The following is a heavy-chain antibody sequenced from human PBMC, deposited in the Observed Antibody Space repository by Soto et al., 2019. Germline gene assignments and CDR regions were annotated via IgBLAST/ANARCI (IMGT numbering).Heavy chain of an antibody. D-gene: IGHD2-15*01. J-gene: IGHJ4*02. CDR3: AKGYCRGGSCSGFDY. CDR1: GGSVSSGSYY. Sequence: QVQLQESGPGLVKPSETLSLTCTVSGGSVSSGSYYWSWIRQPPGKGLEWIGYIYYSGSTNYNPPRTRRVNTSVDTSKNQFSLELSSVTAADTAVYYCAKGYCRGGSCSGFDYWGQGTLVTVSS. V-gene: IGHV4-61*01. CDR2: IYYSGST.